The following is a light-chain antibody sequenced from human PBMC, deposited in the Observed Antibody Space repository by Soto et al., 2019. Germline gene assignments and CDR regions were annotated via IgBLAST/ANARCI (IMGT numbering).Light chain of an antibody. CDR3: SSYAGNNNLV. J-gene: IGLJ2*01. CDR1: SSDVGGYNY. Sequence: QSALTQPPSASGSPGQSVTISCTGTSSDVGGYNYVSWYQQHPGKPPKLMIYDVSKRPSGVPDRFSGSKSGNTASLTVSGLQAEDEADYYCSSYAGNNNLVFGGGTKLTVL. CDR2: DVS. V-gene: IGLV2-8*01.